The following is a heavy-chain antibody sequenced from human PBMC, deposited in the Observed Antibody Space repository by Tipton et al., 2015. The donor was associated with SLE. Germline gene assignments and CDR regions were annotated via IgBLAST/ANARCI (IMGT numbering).Heavy chain of an antibody. J-gene: IGHJ4*02. CDR2: ISYDGSNK. CDR3: ARDIHSSGIYSFDY. D-gene: IGHD3-22*01. Sequence: SLRLSCAASGFTFSSYAMHWVRQAPGKGLEWVAVISYDGSNKYYADSVKGRFTISRDNSKNTLYLRMNSLRAEDTAVYYCARDIHSSGIYSFDYWGQGTLVTVSS. V-gene: IGHV3-30*04. CDR1: GFTFSSYA.